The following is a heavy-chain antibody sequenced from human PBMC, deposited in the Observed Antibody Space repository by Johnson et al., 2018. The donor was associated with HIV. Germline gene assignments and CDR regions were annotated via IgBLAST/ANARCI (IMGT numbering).Heavy chain of an antibody. CDR1: GFTFGDYA. CDR3: ARALGVGATADDAFDI. J-gene: IGHJ3*02. D-gene: IGHD1-26*01. Sequence: QMLLVESGGGLVQPGRSQRLSCTASGFTFGDYAMSWFRQAPGKGLEWVAVIWYDGSNKYYADSVKGRFTISRDNSKNTLYLQMNSRRTEDTAAYYCARALGVGATADDAFDICGQGTMVTVSS. CDR2: IWYDGSNK. V-gene: IGHV3-30*04.